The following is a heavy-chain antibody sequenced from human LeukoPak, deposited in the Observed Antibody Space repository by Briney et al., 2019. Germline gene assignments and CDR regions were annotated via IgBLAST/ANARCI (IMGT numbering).Heavy chain of an antibody. J-gene: IGHJ4*02. Sequence: ASVRVSRKTSGYSFTYHNTYWVRQAPGQGLEWMGVLTPSGVGRSYAQKFQGRVTMTRDTSTTTVYMELSSLGSEDTAVYYCARDSGGFSADFWGQGTLVTVSS. CDR3: ARDSGGFSADF. CDR1: GYSFTYHN. D-gene: IGHD1-26*01. CDR2: LTPSGVGR. V-gene: IGHV1-46*01.